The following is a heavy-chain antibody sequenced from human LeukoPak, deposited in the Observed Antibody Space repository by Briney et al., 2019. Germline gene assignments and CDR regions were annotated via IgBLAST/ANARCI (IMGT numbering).Heavy chain of an antibody. V-gene: IGHV4-31*03. CDR1: GGSISSGGYY. CDR2: IYYSGST. Sequence: SETLSLTCTVSGGSISSGGYYWSWIRQHPGKGLEWIGYIYYSGSTYYNPSLKSRVTISVDTSKNQFSLKLSSVTAADTAVYHCARNGPPLNDYVWGSHDAFDIWGQGTMVTVSS. J-gene: IGHJ3*02. CDR3: ARNGPPLNDYVWGSHDAFDI. D-gene: IGHD3-16*01.